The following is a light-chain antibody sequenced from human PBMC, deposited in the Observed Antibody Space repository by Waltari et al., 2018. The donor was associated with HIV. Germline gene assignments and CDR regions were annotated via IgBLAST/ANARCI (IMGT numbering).Light chain of an antibody. V-gene: IGKV3-15*01. CDR3: QQYNNWPYT. CDR1: QSIATN. CDR2: DAS. Sequence: EIVMTQSPATLWLSPGETATLSCRTRQSIATNLAWYQQKRGQAPKLLIYDASTGAAGVPPRFSGSGSGTECNLTIDSLQSDDFAIYYCQQYNNWPYTFARGSKVEVK. J-gene: IGKJ2*01.